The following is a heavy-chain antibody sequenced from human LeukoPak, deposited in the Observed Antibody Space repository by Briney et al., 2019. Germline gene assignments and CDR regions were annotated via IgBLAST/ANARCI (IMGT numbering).Heavy chain of an antibody. CDR1: GGSISSYY. CDR2: IYYSGST. J-gene: IGHJ5*02. V-gene: IGHV4-59*01. CDR3: AREGSGWYRGWFDP. D-gene: IGHD6-19*01. Sequence: SETLSLTCTVSGGSISSYYWSWIRQPPGKGLEWIGYIYYSGSTNYNPSLKSRVTISVDTSKNQSSLKLSSVTAADTAVYYCAREGSGWYRGWFDPWGQGTLVTVSS.